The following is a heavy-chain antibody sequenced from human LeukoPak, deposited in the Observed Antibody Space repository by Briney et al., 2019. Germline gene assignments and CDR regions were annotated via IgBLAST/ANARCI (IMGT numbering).Heavy chain of an antibody. J-gene: IGHJ4*02. CDR2: IKQDGSKI. V-gene: IGHV3-7*04. CDR3: TRVGYIDEGIDY. CDR1: GFPFSSYW. Sequence: PGGSLRLSCVASGFPFSSYWMTWVRQAPGKGLEWVANIKQDGSKISCVDSVKGRFTISRDNAKNSLYLQMNSLRAEDTAIYYCTRVGYIDEGIDYWGQGTLVTVSS. D-gene: IGHD5-24*01.